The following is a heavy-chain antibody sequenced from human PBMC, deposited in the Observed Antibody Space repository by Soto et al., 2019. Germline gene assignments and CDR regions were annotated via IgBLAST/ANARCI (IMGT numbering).Heavy chain of an antibody. CDR3: ARGVRGVLYYYYMDV. CDR2: INHSGST. V-gene: IGHV4-34*01. D-gene: IGHD3-10*01. Sequence: LSLTCAVYGGSFSGYYWSWIRQPPGKGLEWIGEINHSGSTNYNPSLKSRVTISVDTSKNQFSLKLSSVTAADTAVYYCARGVRGVLYYYYMDVWGRGTTVTVSS. J-gene: IGHJ6*03. CDR1: GGSFSGYY.